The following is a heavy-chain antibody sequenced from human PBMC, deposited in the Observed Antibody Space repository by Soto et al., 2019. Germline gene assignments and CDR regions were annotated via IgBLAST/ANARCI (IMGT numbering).Heavy chain of an antibody. J-gene: IGHJ6*02. CDR1: CGSISSSNW. D-gene: IGHD3-3*01. V-gene: IGHV4-4*02. Sequence: SETLSLTCAVSCGSISSSNWWSWVRQPPGKGLEWIGEIYHSGSTNYNPSLKSRVTISVDKSKNQFSLKLSSVTAADTAVYYCARDSRGYYDFWSGMDYYYGMDVWGQGTTVTVSS. CDR2: IYHSGST. CDR3: ARDSRGYYDFWSGMDYYYGMDV.